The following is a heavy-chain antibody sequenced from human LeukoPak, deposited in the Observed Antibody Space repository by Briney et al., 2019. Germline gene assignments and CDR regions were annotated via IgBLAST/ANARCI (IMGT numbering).Heavy chain of an antibody. J-gene: IGHJ5*02. CDR2: MNPNSGNT. CDR3: ARSPPLGYCSGGSCYDEYNWFDP. V-gene: IGHV1-8*01. Sequence: ASVKVPCKASGYTFTSYDINWVRQATGQGLEWIGWMNPNSGNTGYAQKFQGRVTMTRNTSISTAYMELSSLRSEDTAVYYCARSPPLGYCSGGSCYDEYNWFDPWGQGTLVTVSS. CDR1: GYTFTSYD. D-gene: IGHD2-15*01.